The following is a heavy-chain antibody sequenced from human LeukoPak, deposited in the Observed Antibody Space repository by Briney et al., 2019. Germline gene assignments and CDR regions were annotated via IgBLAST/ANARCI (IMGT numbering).Heavy chain of an antibody. D-gene: IGHD3-10*01. CDR3: AKIWFGELLFFMDV. Sequence: GGSLRLSCAASGFTFSSYGMHWVRQAPGKGLAWVAFIRYDGSNKYYADSVKGRFTISRDNSKNTLYLQMNSLRAEDTAVYYCAKIWFGELLFFMDVWGKGTTVTVSS. V-gene: IGHV3-30*02. CDR2: IRYDGSNK. J-gene: IGHJ6*03. CDR1: GFTFSSYG.